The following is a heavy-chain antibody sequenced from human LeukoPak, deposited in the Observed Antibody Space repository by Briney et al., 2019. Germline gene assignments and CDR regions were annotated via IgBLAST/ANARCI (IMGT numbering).Heavy chain of an antibody. D-gene: IGHD7-27*01. CDR2: ISSYNGNT. CDR3: ASRTGGNWFDP. J-gene: IGHJ5*02. CDR1: GYTFTSYG. Sequence: ASVKVSCKASGYTFTSYGISWVRQAPGQGGEWMGWISSYNGNTNYAQKLQGRLTMTTHTSTSTAYMELRSLRSDDTAVYYCASRTGGNWFDPWGQGTLVTVSS. V-gene: IGHV1-18*01.